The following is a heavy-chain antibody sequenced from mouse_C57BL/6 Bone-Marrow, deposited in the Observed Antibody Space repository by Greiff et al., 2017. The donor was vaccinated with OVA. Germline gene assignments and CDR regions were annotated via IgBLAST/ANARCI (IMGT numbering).Heavy chain of an antibody. J-gene: IGHJ4*01. D-gene: IGHD1-1*02. V-gene: IGHV3-6*01. CDR2: ISYDGSN. Sequence: EVQLQQSGPGLVKPSQSLSLTCSVTGYSITSGYYWNWIRQFPGNKLEWMGYISYDGSNNYNPSLKNRISITRDTSKNQFFLKLNSVTTEDTATYYCARVTGSYKAMDYWGQGTSVTVSS. CDR1: GYSITSGYY. CDR3: ARVTGSYKAMDY.